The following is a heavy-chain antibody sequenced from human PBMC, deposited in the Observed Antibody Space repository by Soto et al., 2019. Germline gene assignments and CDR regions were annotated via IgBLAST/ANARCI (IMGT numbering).Heavy chain of an antibody. Sequence: VGSLRLSCAASGFTFSSYSMNWVRQAPGKGLKWVSYISSSSSTIYYADSVKGRFTISRDNAKNSLYLQMNSLRAEDTAVYYCASSCGGDCYPEKEDAFDIWGQGTMVTVSS. CDR2: ISSSSSTI. CDR3: ASSCGGDCYPEKEDAFDI. V-gene: IGHV3-48*01. D-gene: IGHD2-21*02. J-gene: IGHJ3*02. CDR1: GFTFSSYS.